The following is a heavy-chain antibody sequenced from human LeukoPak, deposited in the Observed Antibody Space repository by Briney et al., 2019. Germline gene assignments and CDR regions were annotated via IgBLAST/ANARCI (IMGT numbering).Heavy chain of an antibody. Sequence: PGGSLRLSCAASGFTFSSYSMSWVRQAPGKGLEWVSSISSSSSYIYYADSLKGRFTISRDNAKNSLYLQMNSLRAEDTAVYYCASAAVGTGDYFDYWGQGTLVTVSS. D-gene: IGHD6-13*01. J-gene: IGHJ4*02. CDR1: GFTFSSYS. CDR2: ISSSSSYI. V-gene: IGHV3-21*01. CDR3: ASAAVGTGDYFDY.